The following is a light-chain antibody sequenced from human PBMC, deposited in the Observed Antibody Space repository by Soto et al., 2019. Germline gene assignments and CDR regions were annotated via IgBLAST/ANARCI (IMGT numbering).Light chain of an antibody. CDR2: DVS. V-gene: IGLV2-14*01. Sequence: QSVLTQPASVSGSPGQSITISCTGTSSDVGGYNYVSWYQQHPGKAPKLMIYDVSNRPSGVFNRFSGSKSGNTASLTISGLQAEDEDDYYCSSYTSSSSLLYVFGTGTKVTVL. J-gene: IGLJ1*01. CDR3: SSYTSSSSLLYV. CDR1: SSDVGGYNY.